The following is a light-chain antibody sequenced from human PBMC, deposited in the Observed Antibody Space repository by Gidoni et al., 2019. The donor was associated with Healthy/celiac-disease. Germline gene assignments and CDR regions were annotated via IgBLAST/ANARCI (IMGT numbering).Light chain of an antibody. CDR1: QSVSSY. V-gene: IGKV3-11*01. J-gene: IGKJ4*01. CDR2: DAS. Sequence: EIVLTQSPATLSLSPGQSATLSCRASQSVSSYLAWYQQQPGQAPRLLSYDASNRATGIPARFSGSGSGTDFTLTISSLEPEDFAVYYCQQRSNWPRLTFGGGTKVEIK. CDR3: QQRSNWPRLT.